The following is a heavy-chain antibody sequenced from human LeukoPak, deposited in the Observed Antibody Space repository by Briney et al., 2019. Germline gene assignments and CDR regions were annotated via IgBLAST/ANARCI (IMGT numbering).Heavy chain of an antibody. Sequence: PGGSLRLSCAASGFTFSSYSMNWVRQAPGKGLEWVSSISSSSSYIYYADSVKGRFTISRDNAKNSLYLQMNSLRAEDTAVYYCAREGDDFWSGYSYYYYGMDVWGQGTTVTVSS. CDR1: GFTFSSYS. CDR2: ISSSSSYI. D-gene: IGHD3-3*01. J-gene: IGHJ6*02. CDR3: AREGDDFWSGYSYYYYGMDV. V-gene: IGHV3-21*01.